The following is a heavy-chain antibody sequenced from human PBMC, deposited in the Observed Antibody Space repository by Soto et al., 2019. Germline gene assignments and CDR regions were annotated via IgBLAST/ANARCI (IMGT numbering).Heavy chain of an antibody. CDR2: IRGDGSDK. Sequence: GESLRRSCSASGFTFRNQWLSRVRQTPGKGQEWVANIRGDGSDKYYVDSVKGRFTISRANAKNSLYLHMNYLRAEDAALYYCGRGGATVSLGFDGCGQGT. D-gene: IGHD1-26*01. J-gene: IGHJ4*02. CDR3: GRGGATVSLGFDG. V-gene: IGHV3-7*04. CDR1: GFTFRNQW.